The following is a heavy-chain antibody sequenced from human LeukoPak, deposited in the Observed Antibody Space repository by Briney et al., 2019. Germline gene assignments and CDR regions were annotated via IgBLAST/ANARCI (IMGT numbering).Heavy chain of an antibody. CDR2: IYYSGST. CDR3: AARIAAAAPLAYYYYGMDV. CDR1: GGSISSYY. J-gene: IGHJ6*02. Sequence: SETLSLTCTVSGGSISSYYWSWIRQPPGKGLEWIGYIYYSGSTNYNPSLKSRVTISVDTSKNQFSLKLSSVTAADTAVYYCAARIAAAAPLAYYYYGMDVWGQGTTVTVSS. V-gene: IGHV4-59*08. D-gene: IGHD6-13*01.